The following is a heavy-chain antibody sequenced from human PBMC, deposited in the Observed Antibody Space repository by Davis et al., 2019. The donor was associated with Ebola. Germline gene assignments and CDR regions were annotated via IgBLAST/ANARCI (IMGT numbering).Heavy chain of an antibody. Sequence: AASVKVSCKASGYTFTSYGITWVRQAPGQGLEWMGWINPHNGNTNYAQNVQGRVTMTTDTSTSTAYMEVGILRSDDTAVYYIARERGAVFPYGMDVWGQGTTVTVSS. V-gene: IGHV1-18*04. J-gene: IGHJ6*02. D-gene: IGHD2-21*01. CDR1: GYTFTSYG. CDR2: INPHNGNT. CDR3: ARERGAVFPYGMDV.